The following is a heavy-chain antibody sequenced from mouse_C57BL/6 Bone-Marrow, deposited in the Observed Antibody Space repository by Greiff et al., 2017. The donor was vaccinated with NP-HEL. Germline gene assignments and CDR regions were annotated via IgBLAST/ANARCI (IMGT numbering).Heavy chain of an antibody. CDR1: GSTFTSYW. CDR2: IYPGNSDT. V-gene: IGHV1-5*01. CDR3: GRTYYGFGD. Sequence: VQLQQSGTVLARPGASVKMSCKTSGSTFTSYWMHWVKQRPGQGLVWIGAIYPGNSDTSYNQKFQGTAHLPAVTSASTAYRELSRRTNEDAAVYDGGRTYYGFGDWGQGTLVTV. D-gene: IGHD1-1*01. J-gene: IGHJ3*02.